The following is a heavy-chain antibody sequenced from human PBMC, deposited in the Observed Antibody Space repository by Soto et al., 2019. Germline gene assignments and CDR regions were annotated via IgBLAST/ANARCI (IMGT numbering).Heavy chain of an antibody. Sequence: GGSLRLSCAASGFTFSSYGMHWVRQAPGKGLEWVAVISYDGSNKYYADSVKGRFTISRDNCKNTLYLQMNSLRAEDTAVYYCAKVLYGSGSYYSDNKPLDYWGQGTLVTVSS. CDR3: AKVLYGSGSYYSDNKPLDY. D-gene: IGHD3-10*01. V-gene: IGHV3-30*18. J-gene: IGHJ4*02. CDR1: GFTFSSYG. CDR2: ISYDGSNK.